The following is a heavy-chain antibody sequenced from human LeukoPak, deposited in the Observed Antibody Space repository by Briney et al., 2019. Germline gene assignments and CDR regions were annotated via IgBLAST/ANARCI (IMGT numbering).Heavy chain of an antibody. D-gene: IGHD2-2*01. J-gene: IGHJ4*02. V-gene: IGHV3-21*01. CDR2: ITSSSSYI. CDR3: ARDGIVVVPAATPFDY. Sequence: GGSLRLSCAASGFTFSSYTMNWVRQAPGKGLEWVSSITSSSSYIYYADSVKGRFTISRDNAKNSLYLQMNSLRAEDTAVYYCARDGIVVVPAATPFDYWGQGTLVTVSS. CDR1: GFTFSSYT.